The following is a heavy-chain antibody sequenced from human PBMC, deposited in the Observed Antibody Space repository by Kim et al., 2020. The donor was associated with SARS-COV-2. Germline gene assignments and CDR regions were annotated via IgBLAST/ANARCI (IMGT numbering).Heavy chain of an antibody. CDR3: ALQSPPRGWVYYGMDV. CDR1: GFTFSSYE. CDR2: ISSSGSTI. Sequence: GGSLRLSCAASGFTFSSYEMNWVRQAPGKGLEWVSYISSSGSTIYYADSVKGRFTISRDNAKNSLYLQMNSLRAEDTAVYYCALQSPPRGWVYYGMDVWGQGTTVTVSS. D-gene: IGHD1-26*01. V-gene: IGHV3-48*03. J-gene: IGHJ6*02.